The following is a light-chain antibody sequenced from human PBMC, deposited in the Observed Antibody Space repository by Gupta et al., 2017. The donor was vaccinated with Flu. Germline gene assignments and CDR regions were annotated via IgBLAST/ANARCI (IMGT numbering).Light chain of an antibody. Sequence: CAFRSGSSVSIYTMDWYQRTPGSPPQYHWRYKWNSEKQQGSGVPSRFSGFKDASANAGILLISVLQSDDEAVYYCLIGDVNAWVFGGGTKLTVL. V-gene: IGLV5-45*01. CDR1: SGSSVSIYT. CDR2: YKWNSEK. CDR3: LIGDVNAWV. J-gene: IGLJ3*02.